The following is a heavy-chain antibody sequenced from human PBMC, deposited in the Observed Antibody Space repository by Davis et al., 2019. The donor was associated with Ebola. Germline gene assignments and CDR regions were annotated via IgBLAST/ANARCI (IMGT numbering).Heavy chain of an antibody. V-gene: IGHV4-59*01. CDR3: ARGGHYYGFTGLIDY. CDR2: IYYSGST. J-gene: IGHJ4*02. Sequence: PSETLSLTCTVSGGSISSYYWSWIRQPPGKGLEWIGYIYYSGSTNYNPSLKSRVTISVDTSKNQFSLKLSSVTAVDTAVYYCARGGHYYGFTGLIDYWGQGTLVTVSS. CDR1: GGSISSYY. D-gene: IGHD3-10*01.